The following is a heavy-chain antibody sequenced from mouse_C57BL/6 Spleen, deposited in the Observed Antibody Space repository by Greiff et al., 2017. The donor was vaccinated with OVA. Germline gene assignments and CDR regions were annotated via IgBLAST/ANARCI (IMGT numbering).Heavy chain of an antibody. J-gene: IGHJ2*01. V-gene: IGHV5-6*01. CDR1: GFTFSSYG. CDR2: ISSGGSYT. Sequence: EVQVVDSGGDLVKPGGSLKLSCAASGFTFSSYGMSWVRQTPDKRLEWVATISSGGSYTYYPDSVKRPLTISRDNAKNNLYLQMSSLKSEDTAMYYCARHSKYFDYWGQGTTLTVSS. CDR3: ARHSKYFDY. D-gene: IGHD2-5*01.